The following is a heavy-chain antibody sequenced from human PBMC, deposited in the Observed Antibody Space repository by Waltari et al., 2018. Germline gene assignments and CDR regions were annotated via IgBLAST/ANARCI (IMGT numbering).Heavy chain of an antibody. Sequence: EVQLVESGGGLIQPGGSLRLSCAASGFTVTDNYMSWVRQAPGKGLEWVSVIYTEGRTYYADSVKGRFTVSRDDSKNTLYLQMNSRRAEDTAMYYCARDGFPDDYGDYLGYWGQGTLVTVSS. CDR2: IYTEGRT. J-gene: IGHJ4*02. V-gene: IGHV3-53*01. CDR3: ARDGFPDDYGDYLGY. D-gene: IGHD4-17*01. CDR1: GFTVTDNY.